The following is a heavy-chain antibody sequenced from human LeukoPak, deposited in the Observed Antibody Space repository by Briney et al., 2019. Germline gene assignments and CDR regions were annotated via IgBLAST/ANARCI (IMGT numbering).Heavy chain of an antibody. J-gene: IGHJ4*02. Sequence: GGTLRLSCAASGFRFGDYWMTWARHVPGKGLEWVANIKQDGAEKHYAESVEGRFIISRDNAKNSLYLEMDSLKVEDTAVYYCARVGAWDLQRVFDYWGQGTLVTVSS. CDR1: GFRFGDYW. CDR3: ARVGAWDLQRVFDY. CDR2: IKQDGAEK. D-gene: IGHD1-26*01. V-gene: IGHV3-7*01.